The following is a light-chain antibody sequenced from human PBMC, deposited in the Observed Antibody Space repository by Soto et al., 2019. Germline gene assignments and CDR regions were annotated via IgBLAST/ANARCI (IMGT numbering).Light chain of an antibody. Sequence: EIVLTQSPGTLSLSPGERATLSCRASQSVSSSYLAWYQQKPGQAPRLLIYGASGRATGIPDRFSGSGSGTDFTLTISRLEPEDFAVYYCQQYGISPPITFGSGPRLEIK. CDR3: QQYGISPPIT. V-gene: IGKV3-20*01. CDR1: QSVSSSY. J-gene: IGKJ5*01. CDR2: GAS.